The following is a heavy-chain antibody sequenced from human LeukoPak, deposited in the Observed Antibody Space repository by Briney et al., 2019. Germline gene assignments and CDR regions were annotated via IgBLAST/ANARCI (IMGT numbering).Heavy chain of an antibody. CDR2: IIPILGIA. CDR3: ARDGDGGNSDH. CDR1: GGTFSSYA. V-gene: IGHV1-69*04. D-gene: IGHD4-23*01. Sequence: ASVKLSCKASGGTFSSYAISWVRQAAGQGLEWMGRIIPILGIANYAQKFQGRVTITADKSTSTAYMELSSLRSEDTAVYYCARDGDGGNSDHWGQGTLVTVSS. J-gene: IGHJ4*02.